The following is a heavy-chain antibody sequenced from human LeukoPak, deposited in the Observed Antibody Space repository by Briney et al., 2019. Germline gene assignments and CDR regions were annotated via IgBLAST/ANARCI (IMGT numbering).Heavy chain of an antibody. CDR2: ISYDGSNK. V-gene: IGHV3-30*18. J-gene: IGHJ3*02. D-gene: IGHD6-13*01. CDR3: AKDRIAAAGSGDAFDI. CDR1: GFTFSSYG. Sequence: PGGSLRLSCAASGFTFSSYGMHWVRQAPGKGLEWVAVISYDGSNKYYADSVKGRFTISRDNSKNTLYLQMNSLRAEDTAVYYCAKDRIAAAGSGDAFDIWGQGTMVTVSS.